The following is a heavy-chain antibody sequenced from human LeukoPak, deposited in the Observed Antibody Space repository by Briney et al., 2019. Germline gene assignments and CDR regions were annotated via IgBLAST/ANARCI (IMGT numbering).Heavy chain of an antibody. J-gene: IGHJ4*02. CDR1: GGSISSSSYY. CDR2: IYYSGST. Sequence: SETLSLTCTVSGGSISSSSYYWGWIRRPPGKGLEWIGSIYYSGSTYYNPSLKSRVTVSVDTSKNQFSLKLSSVTAADTAVYYCASKQYDFWSGEPYYFDYWGQGTLVTVSS. V-gene: IGHV4-39*01. CDR3: ASKQYDFWSGEPYYFDY. D-gene: IGHD3-3*01.